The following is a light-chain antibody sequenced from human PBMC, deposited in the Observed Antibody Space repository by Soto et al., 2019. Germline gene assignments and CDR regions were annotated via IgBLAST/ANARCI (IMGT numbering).Light chain of an antibody. CDR2: TAS. Sequence: DIQLTQSPASVSAAVGDRINISCRASQPIKTWLAWYQQKPGKGPKLLIYTASTLETGVPSRFSDSGSGTEFTLTISSLQPEDAAIYSCQQAASFPFTFVPGAKV. V-gene: IGKV1-12*02. CDR3: QQAASFPFT. CDR1: QPIKTW. J-gene: IGKJ3*01.